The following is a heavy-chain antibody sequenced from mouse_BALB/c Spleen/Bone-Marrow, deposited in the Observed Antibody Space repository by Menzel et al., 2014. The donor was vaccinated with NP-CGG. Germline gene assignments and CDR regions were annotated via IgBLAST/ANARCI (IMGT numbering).Heavy chain of an antibody. V-gene: IGHV1-69*02. CDR3: ARGVVYYYAMDY. J-gene: IGHJ4*01. CDR1: GYTFTNYW. CDR2: IDPSDSYS. Sequence: QVQLPQSGAELVKPGASVRLSCKASGYTFTNYWMHWVKQRPGQGLEWIGEIDPSDSYSNYNQNFKGKATLTVDKSSSTAYMQLTSLTSEDSAVYYCARGVVYYYAMDYWGQGTSVTGPS.